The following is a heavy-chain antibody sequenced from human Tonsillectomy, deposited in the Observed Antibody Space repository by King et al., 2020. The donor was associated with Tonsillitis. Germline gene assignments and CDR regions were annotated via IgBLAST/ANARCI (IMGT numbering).Heavy chain of an antibody. CDR1: GFNFSGAA. CDR3: TTGRDFDY. CDR2: IRSKDKSYAT. D-gene: IGHD3-10*01. J-gene: IGHJ4*02. Sequence: EVQLVESGGGLVQPGGSLKLSCAASGFNFSGAAMHWVRQASGKGLELVGRIRSKDKSYATAYAASVKGRFTISRDDSKNTAYLQMNSLKTEDTAVYYCTTGRDFDYWGQGALVTVSS. V-gene: IGHV3-73*02.